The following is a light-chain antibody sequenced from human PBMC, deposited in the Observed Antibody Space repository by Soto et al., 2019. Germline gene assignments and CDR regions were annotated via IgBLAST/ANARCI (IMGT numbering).Light chain of an antibody. CDR3: LLYYSGPML. V-gene: IGLV7-46*01. CDR1: TGAVTSGHY. Sequence: QAVVTQEPSLTVSPGGTVTLTCASSTGAVTSGHYPFWFQQKPGQAPRTLIYDTSNRHSWTPARFSGSLLGGKAALTLSGAQPEDEAEYYCLLYYSGPMLFGGGTKVTVL. J-gene: IGLJ2*01. CDR2: DTS.